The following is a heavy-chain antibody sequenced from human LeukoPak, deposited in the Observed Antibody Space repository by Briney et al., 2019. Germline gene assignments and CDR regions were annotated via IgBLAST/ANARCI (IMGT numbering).Heavy chain of an antibody. CDR3: ARLTYYDSSGFDH. J-gene: IGHJ4*02. CDR1: GFTFGSYW. Sequence: GGSLRLSCAASGFTFGSYWMSWVRRAPGKGLEWVSNMRPDGSEKYYVDSVKGRFTISRDNAKTSLYLQMNSLRAEDTAVYFCARLTYYDSSGFDHWGRGTVVTVSS. V-gene: IGHV3-7*01. CDR2: MRPDGSEK. D-gene: IGHD3-22*01.